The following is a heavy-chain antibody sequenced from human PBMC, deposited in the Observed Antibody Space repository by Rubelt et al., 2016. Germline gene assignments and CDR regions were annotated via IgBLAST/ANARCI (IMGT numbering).Heavy chain of an antibody. Sequence: QLHLQESGPGLVKPSETLSLTCTVSGGSVSATSYYWGWIRQPPGKGLEWIGSINYSGKTYYNPSLKSRVTISVDTSKNQFSLKLSSVTASHTAVYFCGRGFSGFCFWVDSWGRGALVTVSS. D-gene: IGHD5-12*01. CDR1: GGSVSATSYY. J-gene: IGHJ4*02. V-gene: IGHV4-39*01. CDR2: INYSGKT. CDR3: GRGFSGFCFWVDS.